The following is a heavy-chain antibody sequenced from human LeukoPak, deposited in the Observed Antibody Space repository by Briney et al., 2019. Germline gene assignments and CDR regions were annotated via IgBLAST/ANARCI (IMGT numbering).Heavy chain of an antibody. CDR1: GFTFSSYS. Sequence: PGGSLRLSCAASGFTFSSYSMNWVHQAPGKGLEWVSSISSSSSYIYYADSVKGRFTISRDNAKNSLYLQMNSLRVEDTAVYYCARASINGDELGAFDIWGQGTMVTVSS. V-gene: IGHV3-21*01. CDR2: ISSSSSYI. J-gene: IGHJ3*02. CDR3: ARASINGDELGAFDI. D-gene: IGHD4-17*01.